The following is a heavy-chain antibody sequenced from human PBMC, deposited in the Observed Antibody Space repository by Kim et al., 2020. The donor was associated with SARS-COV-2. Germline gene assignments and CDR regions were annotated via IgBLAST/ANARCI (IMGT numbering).Heavy chain of an antibody. J-gene: IGHJ6*01. D-gene: IGHD2-8*01. CDR1: GFTFSSYA. Sequence: GGSLRLSCAASGFTFSSYAMHWVRQAPGKGLEWVAVVSYDGSSEYSADSVRGRFTISRDNAKNTLYLQMNSLRGEDTAVYYCASDLHFCTTGVCPHYYV. CDR3: ASDLHFCTTGVCPHYYV. CDR2: VSYDGSSE. V-gene: IGHV3-30-3*01.